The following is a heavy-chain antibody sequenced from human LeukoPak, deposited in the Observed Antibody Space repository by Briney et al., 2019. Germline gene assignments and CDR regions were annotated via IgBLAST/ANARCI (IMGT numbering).Heavy chain of an antibody. CDR3: AKGRKRSITMIVVVIRNDAFDI. D-gene: IGHD3-22*01. Sequence: PGGSLRLSCAASGFTFSSYGMHWVRQAPGKGLEWVAFIRYDGSNKYYADSVKGRFTISRDNSKNTLYLQMNSLRAEDTAVYYCAKGRKRSITMIVVVIRNDAFDIWGQGTMVTVSS. V-gene: IGHV3-30*02. CDR1: GFTFSSYG. CDR2: IRYDGSNK. J-gene: IGHJ3*02.